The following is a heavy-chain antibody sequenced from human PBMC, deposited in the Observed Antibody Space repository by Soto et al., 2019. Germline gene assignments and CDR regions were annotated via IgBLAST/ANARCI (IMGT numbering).Heavy chain of an antibody. J-gene: IGHJ4*02. CDR2: IYHSGST. CDR3: ARVYEQQLVPYYFDY. D-gene: IGHD6-13*01. Sequence: SETLSLTCAVSGYSISSGYYWGWIRQPPGKGLEWIGSIYHSGSTYYNPSLKSRVTISVDTSKNQFSLKLSSVTAADTAVYYCARVYEQQLVPYYFDYWGQGTLVTVSS. CDR1: GYSISSGYY. V-gene: IGHV4-38-2*01.